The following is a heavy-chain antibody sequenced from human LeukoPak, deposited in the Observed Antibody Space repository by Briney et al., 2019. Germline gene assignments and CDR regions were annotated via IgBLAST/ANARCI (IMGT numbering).Heavy chain of an antibody. CDR1: GFTFSDYY. CDR2: ISSSGSTI. V-gene: IGHV3-11*04. D-gene: IGHD2-2*01. CDR3: VRWGVAADMQD. Sequence: PGGSLRLSCAASGFTFSDYYMSWIRQAPGEGLEWVSYISSSGSTIYYADSVKGRFTISRDNAKKSTFLQMNSLRVEETALYYCVRWGVAADMQDWGQGTLVSVSS. J-gene: IGHJ4*02.